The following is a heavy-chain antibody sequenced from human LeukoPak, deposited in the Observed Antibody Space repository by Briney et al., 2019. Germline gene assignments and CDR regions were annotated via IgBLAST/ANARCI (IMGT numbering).Heavy chain of an antibody. J-gene: IGHJ6*03. Sequence: PSQTLSLTCTVSGGSISSGSYYWSWIRQPAGKGLEWIGRIYTSGSTNYNPSLKSRVTISVDTSKNQLSLKLSSVTAADTAVYYCATSGYDPHYYYYYMDVWGKGTTVTVSS. CDR1: GGSISSGSYY. CDR3: ATSGYDPHYYYYYMDV. D-gene: IGHD5-12*01. V-gene: IGHV4-61*02. CDR2: IYTSGST.